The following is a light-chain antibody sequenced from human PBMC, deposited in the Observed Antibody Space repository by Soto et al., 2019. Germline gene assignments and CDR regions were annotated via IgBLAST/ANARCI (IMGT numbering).Light chain of an antibody. Sequence: QSVLTQPPSASGTPGQRVTISCSGYSSTVASNHVYCYQKFPRMTPKLLISKNNQRPSGVPDRFSGSKSCTSPSLGIRRLRSDDEADYYCAAWDDKFRTYVFGSGTKVTVL. CDR3: AAWDDKFRTYV. V-gene: IGLV1-47*01. CDR2: KNN. J-gene: IGLJ1*01. CDR1: SSTVASNH.